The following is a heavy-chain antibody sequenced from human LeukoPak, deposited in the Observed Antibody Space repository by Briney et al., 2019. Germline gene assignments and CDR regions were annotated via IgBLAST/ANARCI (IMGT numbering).Heavy chain of an antibody. CDR2: IIPIFGTA. CDR1: GGTFSSYA. D-gene: IGHD1-7*01. Sequence: SVKVSCKASGGTFSSYAISWVRQAPGQGLEWMGGIIPIFGTANYAQKFQGRVTVTTDESTSTAYMELSSLRSEDTAVYYCARGITGTTWWFDPWGQGTLVTVSS. CDR3: ARGITGTTWWFDP. V-gene: IGHV1-69*05. J-gene: IGHJ5*02.